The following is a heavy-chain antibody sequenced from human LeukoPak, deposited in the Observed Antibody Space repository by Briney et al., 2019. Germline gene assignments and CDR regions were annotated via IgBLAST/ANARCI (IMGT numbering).Heavy chain of an antibody. D-gene: IGHD6-13*01. J-gene: IGHJ4*02. CDR2: VSYDEKNK. CDR3: ARGWRYSSPYYFDF. V-gene: IGHV3-30*04. Sequence: GGSLRLSCAVSGFTFSNFAMHWVRQAPGKGLEWVAVVSYDEKNKFYADSVKGRFTISRDNSNNTVYLQMSNLRTEDTAVYCCARGWRYSSPYYFDFWGQGTLVTVSS. CDR1: GFTFSNFA.